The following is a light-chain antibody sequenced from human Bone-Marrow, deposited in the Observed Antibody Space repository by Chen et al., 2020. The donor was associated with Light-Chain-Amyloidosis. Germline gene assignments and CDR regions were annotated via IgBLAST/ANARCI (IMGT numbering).Light chain of an antibody. V-gene: IGLV8-61*01. Sequence: QTVVTQEPSFSVSPGGTVTLTRGLSSGSVSTDYYPSWYQQTPGQAPRTLIYNTDTRSSGVPERLSGSILGNKAALTISGAQADDESDYYCGLYLGSGVWVFGGGTKLTVL. CDR3: GLYLGSGVWV. CDR2: NTD. J-gene: IGLJ3*02. CDR1: SGSVSTDYY.